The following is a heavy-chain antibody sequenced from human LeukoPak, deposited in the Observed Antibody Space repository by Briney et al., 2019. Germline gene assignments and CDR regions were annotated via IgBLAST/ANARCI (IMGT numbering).Heavy chain of an antibody. CDR2: IYYSGST. CDR3: TRGSYDVLTGYSTLGEY. Sequence: SETLSLTCTVSGGSLSSSSYYWGWVRQPPGKGLEWIGNIYYSGSTYYNPSLKSRLTISLDTSQRQFSLRLSSVTAADTALYYCTRGSYDVLTGYSTLGEYWGQGTLVTVSS. J-gene: IGHJ4*02. D-gene: IGHD3-9*01. V-gene: IGHV4-39*01. CDR1: GGSLSSSSYY.